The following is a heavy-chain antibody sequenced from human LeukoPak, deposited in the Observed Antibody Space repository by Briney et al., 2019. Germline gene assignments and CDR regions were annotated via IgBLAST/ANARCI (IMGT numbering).Heavy chain of an antibody. V-gene: IGHV4-34*01. CDR1: GGSFSGYY. CDR2: INHSGST. Sequence: SETLSLTCAVYGGSFSGYYWSWIRQPPGKGLEWIGEINHSGSTNYNPSLKSRATISVDTSKNQFSLKLSSVTAADTAVYYCARGRAYCSGGSCYYYYYGMDVWGQGTTVTVSS. J-gene: IGHJ6*02. CDR3: ARGRAYCSGGSCYYYYYGMDV. D-gene: IGHD2-15*01.